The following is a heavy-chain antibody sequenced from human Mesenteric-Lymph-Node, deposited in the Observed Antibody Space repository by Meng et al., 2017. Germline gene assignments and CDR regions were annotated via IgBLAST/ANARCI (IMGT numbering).Heavy chain of an antibody. CDR3: ARNGYYGSGSYTPIFDY. J-gene: IGHJ4*02. V-gene: IGHV1-69*05. CDR1: GGTFSSYA. Sequence: SVKVSCKASGGTFSSYAISWVRQAPGQGLEWMGGIIPIFGTANYAQKFQGRVTITTVESTSTAYMELSSLRSEDTAVYYCARNGYYGSGSYTPIFDYWGQGTLVTVSS. CDR2: IIPIFGTA. D-gene: IGHD3-10*01.